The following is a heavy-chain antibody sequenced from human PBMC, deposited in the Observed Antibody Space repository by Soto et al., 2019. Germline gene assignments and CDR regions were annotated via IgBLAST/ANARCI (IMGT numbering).Heavy chain of an antibody. D-gene: IGHD1-26*01. CDR1: GGTFSSSA. V-gene: IGHV1-69*12. Sequence: QVQLVQSGAEMKEPGSSVKVSCKTSGGTFSSSAISWLRQAPGQGLEWMGGITPLCRTTDYAQKFQGRVTIAADEYTRTAYMELSRLRSEDTAVYYCARGNDLLLLGGNYYYILDVWCQGTTITVSS. J-gene: IGHJ6*02. CDR3: ARGNDLLLLGGNYYYILDV. CDR2: ITPLCRTT.